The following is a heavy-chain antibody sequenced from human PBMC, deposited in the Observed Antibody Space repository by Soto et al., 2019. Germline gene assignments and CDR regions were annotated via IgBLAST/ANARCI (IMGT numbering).Heavy chain of an antibody. V-gene: IGHV3-72*01. CDR2: IRRKANSYTT. CDR1: GLIFSDYH. Sequence: EVQLVESGGGLVKPGGSLRLSCAASGLIFSDYHMDWVRQAPGKGLEWVGRIRRKANSYTTEYAASVKGRFTISRDDSKTSLYLQMKSLKTEDTAEYYCAMLGGWSGGSSDMDVWGQGTTVTVSS. J-gene: IGHJ6*02. D-gene: IGHD6-19*01. CDR3: AMLGGWSGGSSDMDV.